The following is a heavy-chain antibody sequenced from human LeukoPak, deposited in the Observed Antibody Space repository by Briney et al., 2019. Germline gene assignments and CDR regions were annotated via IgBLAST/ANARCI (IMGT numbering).Heavy chain of an antibody. J-gene: IGHJ4*02. CDR2: ISYSGST. Sequence: SEPLSLTCTLSGRPNSRHYWRWIRPPPGRAGEDIGYISYSGSTNYNPSIKSRVTMSVDTSKDQFSLKLSSVTAADTAVYYCARAGPRRDGSNVDYWDQGTLVPVTS. CDR1: GRPNSRHY. D-gene: IGHD5-24*01. V-gene: IGHV4-59*11. CDR3: ARAGPRRDGSNVDY.